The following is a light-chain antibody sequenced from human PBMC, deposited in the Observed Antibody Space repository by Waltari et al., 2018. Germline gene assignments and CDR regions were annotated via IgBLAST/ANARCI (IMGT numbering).Light chain of an antibody. CDR2: GAS. CDR3: QQYNNWPYT. CDR1: PSVSSN. Sequence: EIVMTQSPATLSVSPGERATPSCRASPSVSSNLAYYQQKPGQAPRPLIYGASTRATGIPARFSGSGSGTEFTLTISSLQSEDFAVYYCQQYNNWPYTFGQGTKLEIK. V-gene: IGKV3-15*01. J-gene: IGKJ2*01.